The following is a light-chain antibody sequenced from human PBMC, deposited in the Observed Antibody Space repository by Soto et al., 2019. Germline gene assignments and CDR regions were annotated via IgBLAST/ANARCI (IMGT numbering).Light chain of an antibody. Sequence: DVVMTQSPLSLPVTLGQPASISCRSSQSLVHSDGNTYLNWFQQRPGQTPRRLINTVSNSDSGVPDRFSGRFSGTVFTLKINRVEAEDVGVYYCMQGRHWPLTVGQGTKVEIK. V-gene: IGKV2-30*02. J-gene: IGKJ1*01. CDR2: TVS. CDR3: MQGRHWPLT. CDR1: QSLVHSDGNTY.